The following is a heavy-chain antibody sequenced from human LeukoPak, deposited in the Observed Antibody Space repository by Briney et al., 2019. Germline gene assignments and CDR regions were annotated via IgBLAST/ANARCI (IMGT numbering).Heavy chain of an antibody. Sequence: SETLSLTCTVSGGSISSYYWSWIRQPPGKGLEWIGYIYYSGSTNYNPSLKSRVTISVDTSKSQFSLKLSSVTAADTAVYYCARLRRGSGQDAFDIWGQGTMVTVSS. J-gene: IGHJ3*02. V-gene: IGHV4-59*01. CDR1: GGSISSYY. D-gene: IGHD2-15*01. CDR2: IYYSGST. CDR3: ARLRRGSGQDAFDI.